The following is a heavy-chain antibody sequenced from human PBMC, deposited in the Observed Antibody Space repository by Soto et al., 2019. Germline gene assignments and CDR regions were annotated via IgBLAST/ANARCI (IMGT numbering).Heavy chain of an antibody. D-gene: IGHD3-22*01. J-gene: IGHJ2*01. V-gene: IGHV1-18*01. CDR2: ISAYNGNT. CDR3: ARRVADYYDSSGLDWYFVL. Sequence: QVQLVQSGAEVKKPGASVKVSCKASGYTFTSYGISWVRQAPGQGLEWMGWISAYNGNTNYAQKLQGRVTMTRDTSTSTAYMVLRSLRSDDTAVYYCARRVADYYDSSGLDWYFVLWGRGTLVTVSS. CDR1: GYTFTSYG.